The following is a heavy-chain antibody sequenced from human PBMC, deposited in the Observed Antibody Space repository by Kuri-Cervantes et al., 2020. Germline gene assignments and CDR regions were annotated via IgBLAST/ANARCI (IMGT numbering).Heavy chain of an antibody. V-gene: IGHV3-7*01. Sequence: GESLKISCAASGFTFSNYWMSWVRQAPGKGLEWVANIKQDGSEKYYVDSVKGRFTISRDNAKNSLYLQMNSLRAEDTAVYYCARTGYFDYWGQGTLVTVSS. CDR2: IKQDGSEK. J-gene: IGHJ4*02. CDR3: ARTGYFDY. CDR1: GFTFSNYW.